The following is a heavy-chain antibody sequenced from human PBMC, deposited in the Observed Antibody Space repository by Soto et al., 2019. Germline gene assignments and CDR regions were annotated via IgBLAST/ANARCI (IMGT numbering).Heavy chain of an antibody. V-gene: IGHV4-59*01. CDR1: GGSIRDYF. CDR2: IYYSGRT. J-gene: IGHJ4*02. D-gene: IGHD2-21*01. Sequence: QVQLQESGPGLVKPSETLSLTCTVSGGSIRDYFWTWIRQPPGKGLEWIGYIYYSGRTNYNPSLKSRVSISVDTSKYLFSLLLRSVTSAATAVYYCARVGGDVFADSGGFDYWGQGTLVTVSS. CDR3: ARVGGDVFADSGGFDY.